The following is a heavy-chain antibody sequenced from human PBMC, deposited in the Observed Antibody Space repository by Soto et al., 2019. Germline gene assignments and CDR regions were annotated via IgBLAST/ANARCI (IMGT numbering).Heavy chain of an antibody. V-gene: IGHV3-23*01. D-gene: IGHD1-1*01. Sequence: EVQVLESGGGLVQLGGSLRLSCTASGFTFSMYAMTWVRQAPGKGLEWVSGISGSGGSTYYAGSVKGRFTISRDSSKNTLYLQMNNLRAEDTAVYYCGKRNAAGQRGYWFDPWGQGTLVTVSS. J-gene: IGHJ5*02. CDR2: ISGSGGST. CDR3: GKRNAAGQRGYWFDP. CDR1: GFTFSMYA.